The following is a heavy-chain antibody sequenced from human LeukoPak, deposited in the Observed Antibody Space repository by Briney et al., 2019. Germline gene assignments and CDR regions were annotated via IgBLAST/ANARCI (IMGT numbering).Heavy chain of an antibody. Sequence: SETLSLTCAVYGGSFSGYYWSWIRQPPGKGLEWIGEINHSGSTNYNPSLKSRVTISVDTSKNQFSLKLSSVTAADTAVYYCARRGCSYGYYYYGMDVWGQGTTVTVSS. CDR2: INHSGST. CDR3: ARRGCSYGYYYYGMDV. J-gene: IGHJ6*02. CDR1: GGSFSGYY. D-gene: IGHD5-18*01. V-gene: IGHV4-34*01.